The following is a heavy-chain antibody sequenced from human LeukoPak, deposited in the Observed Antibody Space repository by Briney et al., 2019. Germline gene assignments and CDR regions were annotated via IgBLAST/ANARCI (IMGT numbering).Heavy chain of an antibody. J-gene: IGHJ4*02. CDR3: ARERVMYYYGAGSPDY. CDR1: GFTFSSYW. V-gene: IGHV3-74*01. D-gene: IGHD3-10*01. CDR2: IHSDGGST. Sequence: GGSLRLSCAASGFTFSSYWMHWVRQAPGKGLVWVSRIHSDGGSTRYADSVKGRFTISRDNAKNTLYLQMNSLRAEDTAVYYCARERVMYYYGAGSPDYWGQGTLVTVSS.